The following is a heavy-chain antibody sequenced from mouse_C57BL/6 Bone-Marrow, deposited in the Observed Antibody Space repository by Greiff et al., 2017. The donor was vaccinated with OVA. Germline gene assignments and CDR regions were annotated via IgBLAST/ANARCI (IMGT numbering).Heavy chain of an antibody. CDR3: ARGGDVAWFAY. CDR1: GYSITSGYY. Sequence: DVKLQESGPGLVKPSQSLSLTCSVTGYSITSGYYWNWIRQFPGNKLEWMGYISYDGSNNYNPSLKNRISITRDTSKNQFFLKLNSVTTEDTATYYCARGGDVAWFAYWGQGTLVTVSA. D-gene: IGHD3-3*01. CDR2: ISYDGSN. J-gene: IGHJ3*01. V-gene: IGHV3-6*01.